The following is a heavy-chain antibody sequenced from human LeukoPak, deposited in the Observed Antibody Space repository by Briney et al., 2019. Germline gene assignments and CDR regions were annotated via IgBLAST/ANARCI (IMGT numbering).Heavy chain of an antibody. V-gene: IGHV3-30*18. J-gene: IGHJ4*02. CDR3: AKGVDTAMVDFDY. Sequence: QPGGSLRLSCAASGFTFSSYGMHWVRQAPGKGLEWVAVISYDGSNKYYADSVKGRFTISRDNSKNTLYLQMNSLRAEDMAVYYCAKGVDTAMVDFDYWGQGTLVTVSS. CDR2: ISYDGSNK. D-gene: IGHD5-18*01. CDR1: GFTFSSYG.